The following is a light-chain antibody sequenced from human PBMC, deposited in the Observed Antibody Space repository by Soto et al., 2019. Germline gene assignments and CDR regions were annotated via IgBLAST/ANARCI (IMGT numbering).Light chain of an antibody. CDR2: EVS. Sequence: QSALTQPASVSGSPGQSITISCTGTSSDVGGYNYVSWYQHHPGKAPKLMIYEVSNRPSGVSNRFSGSKSGNTASLTISGLQAEDDADYYCASYTSRSALDVFGAGTKLTVL. V-gene: IGLV2-14*01. J-gene: IGLJ1*01. CDR1: SSDVGGYNY. CDR3: ASYTSRSALDV.